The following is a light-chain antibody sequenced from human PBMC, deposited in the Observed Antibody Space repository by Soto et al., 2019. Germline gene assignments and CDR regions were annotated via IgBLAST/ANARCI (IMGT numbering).Light chain of an antibody. CDR2: GAS. CDR3: QQSYSTTWT. Sequence: ENMLTQSPGTVSLSTGERATLSCRASQSVSSSFLAWYQQKPGQAPRLLIYGASNRATGIPDRFSGSGSGTDFTLTISSLQPEDFATYYCQQSYSTTWTFCQGTMVDIK. V-gene: IGKV3-20*01. J-gene: IGKJ1*01. CDR1: QSVSSSF.